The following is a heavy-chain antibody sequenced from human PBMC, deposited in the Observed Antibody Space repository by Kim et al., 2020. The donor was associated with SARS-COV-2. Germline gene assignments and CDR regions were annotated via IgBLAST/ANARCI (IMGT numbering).Heavy chain of an antibody. CDR2: ISDYNGNT. CDR1: GYTFTSYG. CDR3: AREYGDYETEYYYYYGMDV. D-gene: IGHD4-17*01. J-gene: IGHJ6*02. Sequence: ASVKVSCKASGYTFTSYGISWVRQAPGQGLECMGWISDYNGNTNYAQKLQGRVTMTTDTSTSTAYMELRSLRSDDTAVYYCAREYGDYETEYYYYYGMDVWGQGTTVTVSS. V-gene: IGHV1-18*01.